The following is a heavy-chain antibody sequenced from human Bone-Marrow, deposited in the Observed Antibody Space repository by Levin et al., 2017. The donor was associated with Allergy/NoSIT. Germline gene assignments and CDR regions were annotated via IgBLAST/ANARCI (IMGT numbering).Heavy chain of an antibody. Sequence: GGSLRLSCAASGFTFSSYAMSWVRQAPGKGLEWVSTISGSGGSTYYADSVRGRFTISRDNSKNTLYLQMNSLRAEDTAVYYCAKNGAEYSYGPQHYWGQGTLVTVSS. CDR1: GFTFSSYA. CDR2: ISGSGGST. D-gene: IGHD5-18*01. V-gene: IGHV3-23*01. J-gene: IGHJ4*02. CDR3: AKNGAEYSYGPQHY.